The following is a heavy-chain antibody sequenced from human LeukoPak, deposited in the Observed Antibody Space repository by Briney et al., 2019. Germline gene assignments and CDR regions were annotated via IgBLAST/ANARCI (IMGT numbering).Heavy chain of an antibody. CDR1: GFTFSSYS. J-gene: IGHJ6*02. CDR2: ISSSSSYI. CDR3: ARDRLWFGELFTNYYYGMDV. V-gene: IGHV3-21*01. D-gene: IGHD3-10*01. Sequence: GGSLRLSCAASGFTFSSYSMNWVRQAPGKGLEWVSSISSSSSYIYYADSVKGRFTISRDNAKNSLYLQMNSLRAEDTAVYYCARDRLWFGELFTNYYYGMDVWGQGTTVTVSS.